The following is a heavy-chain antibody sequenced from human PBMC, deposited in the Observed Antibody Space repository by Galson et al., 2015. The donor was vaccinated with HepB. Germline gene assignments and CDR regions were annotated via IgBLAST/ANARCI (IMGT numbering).Heavy chain of an antibody. Sequence: SLRLSCAASGFTFSSYSMNWVRQAPGKGLEWVSYISSSSSTIYYADSVKGRFTISKDNAKNSLYLQMNSLRAEDTAVYYCARDRALGQLASQGDYWGQGTLVTVSS. V-gene: IGHV3-48*01. CDR2: ISSSSSTI. CDR1: GFTFSSYS. J-gene: IGHJ4*02. CDR3: ARDRALGQLASQGDY. D-gene: IGHD6-13*01.